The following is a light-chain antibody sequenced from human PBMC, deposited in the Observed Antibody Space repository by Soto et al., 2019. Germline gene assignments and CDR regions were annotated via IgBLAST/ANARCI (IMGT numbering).Light chain of an antibody. Sequence: EIVLTQSPATLSLSPGERATLSCRASQSLSSYLAWYQQKPGQAPRLLIYDASNRATGIPARFIGSGPGTDFTLTISSLEPEDFAVYYCQQRSNWLTFGGGTKVEIK. CDR3: QQRSNWLT. V-gene: IGKV3-11*01. CDR1: QSLSSY. CDR2: DAS. J-gene: IGKJ4*01.